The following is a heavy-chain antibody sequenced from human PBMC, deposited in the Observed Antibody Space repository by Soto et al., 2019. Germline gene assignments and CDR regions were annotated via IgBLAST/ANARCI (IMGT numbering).Heavy chain of an antibody. Sequence: PSETLSLTCAVSGGSISSSNWWSWVRQPPGKGLEWSGEIYHSGSTNYNPSLKSRVTISVDKSKNQFSLKLSSVTAADTAVYYCASDQYYYDSSGYGGDAFDIWGQGTMVTVSS. D-gene: IGHD3-22*01. J-gene: IGHJ3*02. V-gene: IGHV4-4*02. CDR2: IYHSGST. CDR1: GGSISSSNW. CDR3: ASDQYYYDSSGYGGDAFDI.